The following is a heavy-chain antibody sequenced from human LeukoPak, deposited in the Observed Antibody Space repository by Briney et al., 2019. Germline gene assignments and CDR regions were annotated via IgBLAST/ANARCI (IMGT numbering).Heavy chain of an antibody. D-gene: IGHD3-10*01. CDR3: AKVPWGAGVGYFDY. CDR1: GFTFSSYA. Sequence: GGSLRLSCGASGFTFSSYAMSWVRQAPGKGLEWVSAISGSCGSTYYADSVKVRFTISRHNSKNTLYLQMNSPRAEDTAVYYCAKVPWGAGVGYFDYWGQGTLVTVSS. CDR2: ISGSCGST. J-gene: IGHJ4*02. V-gene: IGHV3-23*01.